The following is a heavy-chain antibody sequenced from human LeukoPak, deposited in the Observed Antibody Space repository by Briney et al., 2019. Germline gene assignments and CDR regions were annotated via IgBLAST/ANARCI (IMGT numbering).Heavy chain of an antibody. J-gene: IGHJ6*02. D-gene: IGHD2-2*01. CDR1: GGSFSGYY. CDR2: INHSGST. V-gene: IGHV4-34*01. Sequence: PSETLSLTCAVYGGSFSGYYWSWIRQPPGKGLEWIGEINHSGSTNYNPSLKSRVTISVDTSKNQFSLKLSSVTAADTAVYYCARLTLDCSSTSCYSHYYYGMDVWGQGTTVTVSS. CDR3: ARLTLDCSSTSCYSHYYYGMDV.